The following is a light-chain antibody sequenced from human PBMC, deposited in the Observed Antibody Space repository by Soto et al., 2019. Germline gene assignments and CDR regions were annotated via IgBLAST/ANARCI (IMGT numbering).Light chain of an antibody. CDR3: AAWDDSLSGYV. V-gene: IGLV1-47*01. CDR1: SSNIGSNY. J-gene: IGLJ1*01. CDR2: RNN. Sequence: QSVLTQPPSASGTPGQRVTISCSGSSSNIGSNYVYWYQQLPGTAPKLLIYRNNQRPSGVPDRFSGSKSGTSASLAISGLRSEDEADYYCAAWDDSLSGYVFGTGTNVTGL.